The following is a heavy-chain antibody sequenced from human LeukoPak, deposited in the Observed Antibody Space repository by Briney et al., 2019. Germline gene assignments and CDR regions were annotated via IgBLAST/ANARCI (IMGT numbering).Heavy chain of an antibody. CDR3: ATSMLRFLEWLSPSYYYYMDV. V-gene: IGHV3-23*01. CDR2: ISGSGGST. D-gene: IGHD3-3*01. J-gene: IGHJ6*03. CDR1: GFTFSSYA. Sequence: GGSLRLSCAASGFTFSSYAMSWVRQAPGEGLEWVSAISGSGGSTYYADSVKGRFTISRDNSKNTLYLQMNSLRAEDTAVYYCATSMLRFLEWLSPSYYYYMDVWGKGTTVTVSS.